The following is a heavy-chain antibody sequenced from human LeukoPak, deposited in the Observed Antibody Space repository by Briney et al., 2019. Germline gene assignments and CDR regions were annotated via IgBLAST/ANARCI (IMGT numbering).Heavy chain of an antibody. CDR3: AREGGQQLVGAFDY. J-gene: IGHJ4*02. Sequence: GASVKVSCKASGYTFTSYDINWVRQATGQGLEWMGWINPNSGGTNYAQKFQGRVTMTRDTSISTAYMELSRLRSDDTAVYYCAREGGQQLVGAFDYWGQGTLVTVSS. CDR2: INPNSGGT. D-gene: IGHD6-13*01. CDR1: GYTFTSYD. V-gene: IGHV1-2*02.